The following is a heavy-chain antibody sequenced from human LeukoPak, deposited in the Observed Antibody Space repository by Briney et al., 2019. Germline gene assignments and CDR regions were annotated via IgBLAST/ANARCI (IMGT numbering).Heavy chain of an antibody. V-gene: IGHV3-53*01. J-gene: IGHJ4*02. CDR2: IYSGGTT. CDR3: AKDQNTVATAPFDY. CDR1: GFTVSSSY. Sequence: GGSLRLSCAASGFTVSSSYISWVRQAPGKGLEWVSAIYSGGTTYYADSVRGRFTISRDNSKNTLYLLMNSLRAEDTAMYHCAKDQNTVATAPFDYWGQGTLVTVSS. D-gene: IGHD4-17*01.